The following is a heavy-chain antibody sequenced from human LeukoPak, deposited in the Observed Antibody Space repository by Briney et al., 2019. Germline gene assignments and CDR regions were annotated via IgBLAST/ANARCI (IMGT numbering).Heavy chain of an antibody. CDR1: GGSFSGYY. Sequence: PSETLSLTCAVYGGSFSGYYWSWIRQPPGKGLEWIGEINHSGSTNYNPSLKSRVTISVDTSKNQFSLKLSSVTAADTAVYYCARNRGWSGEAFDYWGQGTLVTVSS. J-gene: IGHJ4*02. CDR2: INHSGST. CDR3: ARNRGWSGEAFDY. D-gene: IGHD6-19*01. V-gene: IGHV4-34*01.